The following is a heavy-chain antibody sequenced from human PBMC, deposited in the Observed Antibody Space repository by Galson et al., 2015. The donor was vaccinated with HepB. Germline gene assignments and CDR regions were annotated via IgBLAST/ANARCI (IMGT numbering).Heavy chain of an antibody. CDR2: INHSGST. D-gene: IGHD3-22*01. CDR3: ARVEWLLPVIDY. J-gene: IGHJ4*02. CDR1: GGSISSGGYS. Sequence: LSLTCAVSGGSISSGGYSWSWIRQPPGKGLEWIGEINHSGSTNYNPSLKSRVTISVDTSKNQFSLKLSSVTAADTAVYYCARVEWLLPVIDYWGQGTLVTVSS. V-gene: IGHV4-30-2*01.